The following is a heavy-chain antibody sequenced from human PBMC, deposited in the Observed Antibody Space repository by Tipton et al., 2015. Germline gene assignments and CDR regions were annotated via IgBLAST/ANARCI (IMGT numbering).Heavy chain of an antibody. V-gene: IGHV4-4*07. J-gene: IGHJ5*02. Sequence: GLVKPSETLSLTCSVSIGSINSYYWSWIQQSAGKGLEWIGRIYTSGSTNYNPSLKSRVSMSVDTSKNQFSLKLSSVTAADTAVYYCARGGSGGYGWFDPWGQGALVTVSS. D-gene: IGHD3-10*01. CDR2: IYTSGST. CDR1: IGSINSYY. CDR3: ARGGSGGYGWFDP.